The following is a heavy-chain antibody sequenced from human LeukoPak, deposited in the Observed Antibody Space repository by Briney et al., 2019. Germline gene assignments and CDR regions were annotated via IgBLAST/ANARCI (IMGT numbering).Heavy chain of an antibody. Sequence: GGSLRLSCTSSGFTFGDYAMSWFRQAPGKGLEWIGFIRSKAYRGTTEYAASVKGRFAISRDDSKSIAYLQMNSLKTEDTAVYYCTKRAYGYLDYWGQGTLVTVSS. J-gene: IGHJ4*02. CDR2: IRSKAYRGTT. V-gene: IGHV3-49*03. CDR1: GFTFGDYA. CDR3: TKRAYGYLDY. D-gene: IGHD4-17*01.